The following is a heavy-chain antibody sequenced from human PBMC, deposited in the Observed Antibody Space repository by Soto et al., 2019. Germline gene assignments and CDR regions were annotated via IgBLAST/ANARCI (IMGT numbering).Heavy chain of an antibody. D-gene: IGHD3-22*01. CDR3: ASRVDYYDSSGYRPFYYGMDV. CDR1: GGTFSSYA. J-gene: IGHJ6*02. CDR2: IIPIFGTA. V-gene: IGHV1-69*13. Sequence: SVKVSCKASGGTFSSYAISWVRQAPGQGLEWMGGIIPIFGTANYAQKFQGRVTITADESTSTAYMELSSLRSEDTAVYYCASRVDYYDSSGYRPFYYGMDVWGQGATVTVSS.